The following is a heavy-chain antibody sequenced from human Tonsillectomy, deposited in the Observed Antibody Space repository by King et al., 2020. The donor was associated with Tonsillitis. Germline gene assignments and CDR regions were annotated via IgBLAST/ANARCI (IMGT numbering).Heavy chain of an antibody. CDR2: IYLRDSDT. CDR3: ASPYFYYTSGMSGFEM. D-gene: IGHD3-10*01. CDR1: GYSSTTYW. J-gene: IGHJ3*02. Sequence: VQLVESGAEVKKPGESLRISCKASGYSSTTYWIGWVRQMPGKGLEWMGIIYLRDSDTRYSPSFQGQVTMSADKSISTAYLHWCSLKASDTAMYYCASPYFYYTSGMSGFEMGGQGTMVTVSS. V-gene: IGHV5-51*01.